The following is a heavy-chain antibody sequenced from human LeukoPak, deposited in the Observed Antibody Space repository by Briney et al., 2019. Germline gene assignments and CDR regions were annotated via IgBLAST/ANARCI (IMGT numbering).Heavy chain of an antibody. CDR2: IIPIFGTA. J-gene: IGHJ4*02. V-gene: IGHV1-69*05. D-gene: IGHD2-2*01. Sequence: SVKVSCKASGGTFSSYAISWVRQAPGQGLEWMGGIIPIFGTANYAQKFQGRVTITTDESTSTAYMELSGLRSEDTAVYYCARGSPAAILGYFDYWGQGTLVTVSS. CDR3: ARGSPAAILGYFDY. CDR1: GGTFSSYA.